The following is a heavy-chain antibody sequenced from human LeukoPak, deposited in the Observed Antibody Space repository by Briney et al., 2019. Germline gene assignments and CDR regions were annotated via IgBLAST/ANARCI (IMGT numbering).Heavy chain of an antibody. J-gene: IGHJ4*02. CDR3: AGTSLGYFDY. D-gene: IGHD1-26*01. V-gene: IGHV5-51*01. CDR2: IYPGDSDT. Sequence: GESLKISCKCSGYRLTRYWIGWVRQMPGKGLERMGIIYPGDSDTRYSPSFQGQVTISADKSISTAYLQWSSLKASDTAMYYCAGTSLGYFDYWGQGTLVTVSS. CDR1: GYRLTRYW.